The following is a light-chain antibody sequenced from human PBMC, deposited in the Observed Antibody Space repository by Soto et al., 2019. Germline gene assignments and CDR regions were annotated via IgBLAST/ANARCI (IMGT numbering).Light chain of an antibody. Sequence: DIQMTQSPSTLSASVGDRVTITCRASQSISSWLAWYQQKPGKAPKLLIYDASSLESGVPSTFSGSRSGTEFTLTISSLQPDDFVTYYCQQYNTYSWTFGQGTKVEMK. J-gene: IGKJ1*01. CDR3: QQYNTYSWT. V-gene: IGKV1-5*01. CDR1: QSISSW. CDR2: DAS.